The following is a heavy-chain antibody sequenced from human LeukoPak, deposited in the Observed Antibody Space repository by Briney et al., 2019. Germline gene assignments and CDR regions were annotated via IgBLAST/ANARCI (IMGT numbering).Heavy chain of an antibody. CDR2: IRHDGNIK. D-gene: IGHD6-19*01. Sequence: GGSLRLSCAASGFTFSSYDMHWVRQAPGKWLEWVAFIRHDGNIKDFADSVKGRFTISRDNAKNSLYLQMSSLRAEDTAVYYCARGGGSGWYVEDYFDYWGQGTLVTVSS. CDR1: GFTFSSYD. V-gene: IGHV3-30*02. CDR3: ARGGGSGWYVEDYFDY. J-gene: IGHJ4*02.